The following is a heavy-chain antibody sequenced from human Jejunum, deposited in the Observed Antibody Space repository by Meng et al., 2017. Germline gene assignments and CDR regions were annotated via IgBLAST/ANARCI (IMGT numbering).Heavy chain of an antibody. CDR3: LRGRDY. D-gene: IGHD3-10*01. Sequence: VQLGGSGGGVVQPGKSLRLSCAASGFNFTNYGMHWVRQAPGKGLEWVAVIWHDGSKVFYADSVRGRFTISRDNSHNTVDLQMNSVRVDDTAVYFCLRGRDYWGQGTLVTVSS. J-gene: IGHJ4*02. CDR2: IWHDGSKV. CDR1: GFNFTNYG. V-gene: IGHV3-33*01.